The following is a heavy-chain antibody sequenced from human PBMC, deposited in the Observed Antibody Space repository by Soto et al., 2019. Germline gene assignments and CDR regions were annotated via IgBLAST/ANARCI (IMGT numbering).Heavy chain of an antibody. J-gene: IGHJ6*02. D-gene: IGHD5-18*01. Sequence: GASVKVSCKVSGYTLTELSMHWVRQAPGKGLEWMGGFDPEDGETNYAQKFRGRVTMTEDTSTDTAYMELSSLRSEDTAVYYCAIAIFEKAMVGRYYYYSSGLGVPGQGTTDPV. CDR1: GYTLTELS. CDR2: FDPEDGET. CDR3: AIAIFEKAMVGRYYYYSSGLGV. V-gene: IGHV1-24*01.